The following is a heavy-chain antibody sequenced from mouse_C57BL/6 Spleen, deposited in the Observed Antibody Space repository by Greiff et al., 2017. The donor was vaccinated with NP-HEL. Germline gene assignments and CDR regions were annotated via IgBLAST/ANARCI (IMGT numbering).Heavy chain of an antibody. D-gene: IGHD2-4*01. CDR1: GYTFTSYW. CDR2: IDPSDSET. J-gene: IGHJ4*01. Sequence: VKLQQPGAELVRPGSSVKLSCKASGYTFTSYWMHWVKQRPIQGLEWIGNIDPSDSETHYNQKFKDKATLTADKSSSTAYMQLSSLTSEDSAVYYCARSRYDYDRGYAMDYWGQGTSVTVSS. V-gene: IGHV1-52*01. CDR3: ARSRYDYDRGYAMDY.